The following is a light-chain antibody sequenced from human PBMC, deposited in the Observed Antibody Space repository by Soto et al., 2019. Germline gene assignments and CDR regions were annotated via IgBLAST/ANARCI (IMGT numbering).Light chain of an antibody. CDR1: QGVSSN. V-gene: IGKV3-15*01. J-gene: IGKJ4*01. Sequence: EIVMIQSPATLSLSPGERATLSCRASQGVSSNLAWYQQNPGQAPRLLIFDASNRATGIPDGFSGSGSGTDFTLTINSLQSEDFAIYYCQPYNSWPHTFGGGTKVEIK. CDR3: QPYNSWPHT. CDR2: DAS.